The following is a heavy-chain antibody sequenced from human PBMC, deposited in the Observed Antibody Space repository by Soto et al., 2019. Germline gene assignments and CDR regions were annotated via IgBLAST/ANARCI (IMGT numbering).Heavy chain of an antibody. CDR1: GFTFRSFT. V-gene: IGHV3-21*01. CDR2: ISGDSGDI. CDR3: ARSRYYYASSGYSYNFDS. Sequence: GGSLRLSCAASGFTFRSFTMNWVRQAPGKGLEWVSSISGDSGDIYYADSVKGRFTISRDNAKNSLHLLMNSLRVEDTAVFYCARSRYYYASSGYSYNFDSWGQGTLVTVSS. J-gene: IGHJ4*02. D-gene: IGHD3-22*01.